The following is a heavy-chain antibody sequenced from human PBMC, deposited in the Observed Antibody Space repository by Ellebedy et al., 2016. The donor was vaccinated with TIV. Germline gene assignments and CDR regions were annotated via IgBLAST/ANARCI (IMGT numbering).Heavy chain of an antibody. J-gene: IGHJ4*02. CDR2: INAGNGNT. D-gene: IGHD3-3*01. CDR3: ARCPHDFWSGKLDY. CDR1: GYTFTSYA. Sequence: AASVKVSCKASGYTFTSYAMHWVRQAPGQRLEWMGWINAGNGNTKYSQKFQGRVTITADKSTSTAYMELSSLRSEDPAVYYCARCPHDFWSGKLDYWGQGTLVTVSS. V-gene: IGHV1-3*01.